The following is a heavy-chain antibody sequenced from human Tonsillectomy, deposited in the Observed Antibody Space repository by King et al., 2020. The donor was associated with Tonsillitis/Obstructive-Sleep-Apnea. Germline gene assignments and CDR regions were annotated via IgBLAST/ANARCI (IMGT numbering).Heavy chain of an antibody. CDR2: ISGSGGST. V-gene: IGHV3-23*04. D-gene: IGHD3-22*01. CDR1: GFTFSSYA. Sequence: VQLVESGGGLVQPGGSLRLSCAASGFTFSSYAMSWVRQAPGKGLEWVSAISGSGGSTYYADSVKGRFTISRDNPKNTLYLQMNSLRAEDTAVYYCAKDTYYYDSSGYCKIDYWGQGALVTVSS. J-gene: IGHJ4*02. CDR3: AKDTYYYDSSGYCKIDY.